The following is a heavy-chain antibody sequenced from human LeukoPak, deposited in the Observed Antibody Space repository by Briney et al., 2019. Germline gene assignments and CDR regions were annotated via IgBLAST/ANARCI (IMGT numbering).Heavy chain of an antibody. CDR2: INPNSGGT. CDR3: ARTSAMIVGRGLFDY. CDR1: GGTFSSYA. Sequence: GASVKVSCKASGGTFSSYAISWVRQAPGQGLEWMGWINPNSGGTNYAQKFQGRVTMTRDTSISTAYMELSRLRSDDTAVYYCARTSAMIVGRGLFDYWGQGTLVTVSS. V-gene: IGHV1-2*02. J-gene: IGHJ4*02. D-gene: IGHD3-22*01.